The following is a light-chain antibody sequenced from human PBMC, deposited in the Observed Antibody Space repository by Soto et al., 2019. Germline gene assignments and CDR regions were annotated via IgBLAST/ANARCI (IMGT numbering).Light chain of an antibody. V-gene: IGLV3-21*04. CDR2: YDS. Sequence: SYELTQPPSVSVAPGKTARITCGGNNIGGKSVQWYQQKPGQAPVLVTYYDSDRPSGIPERFSGSNSGNTATLTISRVEAGDEADYYCQVWDSSSDHYVFGTGTKLTVL. CDR3: QVWDSSSDHYV. CDR1: NIGGKS. J-gene: IGLJ1*01.